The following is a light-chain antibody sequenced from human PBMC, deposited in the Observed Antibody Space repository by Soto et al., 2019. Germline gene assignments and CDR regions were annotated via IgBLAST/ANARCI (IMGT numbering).Light chain of an antibody. J-gene: IGKJ2*01. CDR2: GAS. V-gene: IGKV3-20*01. CDR1: QSVSSSY. Sequence: EIVLTQSPGTLSLSPRERATLSCRASQSVSSSYLAWYQQKPGQAPRLLIYGASSRATGIPDRFSGSGSGTDFTLTISRLEPEDFAVYYCQQYDSSPYTFGQGTKLEIK. CDR3: QQYDSSPYT.